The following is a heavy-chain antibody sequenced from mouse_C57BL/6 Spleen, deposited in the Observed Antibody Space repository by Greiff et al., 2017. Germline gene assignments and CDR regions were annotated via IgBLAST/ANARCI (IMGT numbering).Heavy chain of an antibody. D-gene: IGHD2-4*01. Sequence: VQLQESGPELVKPGASVKISCKASGYAFSSSWMNWVKQRPGKGLEWIGRIYPGDGDTNYNGKFKGKATLTADKSSSTAYMQLSSLTSEDSAVYFCAREGDYDYDGDYYAMDYWGQGTSVTVSS. J-gene: IGHJ4*01. CDR2: IYPGDGDT. CDR3: AREGDYDYDGDYYAMDY. V-gene: IGHV1-82*01. CDR1: GYAFSSSW.